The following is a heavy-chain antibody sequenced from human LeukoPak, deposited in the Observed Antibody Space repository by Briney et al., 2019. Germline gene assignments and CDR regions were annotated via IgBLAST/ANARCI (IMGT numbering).Heavy chain of an antibody. CDR1: GYTFTSYD. Sequence: GASVKVSCKASGYTFTSYDINWVRQATGQGLEWMGWMNPNSGNTGYAQKFQGRVTMTRNTSISTAYMELSSLRSEDTAVYYCARGPRMSRTFGEFPPIDPWGQGTLVTVSS. CDR3: ARGPRMSRTFGEFPPIDP. V-gene: IGHV1-8*01. CDR2: MNPNSGNT. J-gene: IGHJ5*02. D-gene: IGHD3-10*01.